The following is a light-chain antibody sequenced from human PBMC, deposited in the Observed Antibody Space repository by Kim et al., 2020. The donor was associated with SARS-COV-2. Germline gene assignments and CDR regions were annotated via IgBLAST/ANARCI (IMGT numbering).Light chain of an antibody. J-gene: IGLJ2*01. CDR3: NSRDSNDNVL. V-gene: IGLV3-19*01. CDR2: VKD. CDR1: SLRSYY. Sequence: SSELTQDPAVSVALGQTVRITCQGDSLRSYYATWYQQKPGQAPILVIYVKDNRPSGIPDRFSGSSSGNTASLTITGTQAGDEADYYCNSRDSNDNVLFGGGTQLTVL.